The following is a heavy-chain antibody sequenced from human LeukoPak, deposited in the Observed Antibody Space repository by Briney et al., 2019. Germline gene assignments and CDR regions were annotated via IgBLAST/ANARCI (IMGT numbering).Heavy chain of an antibody. Sequence: GGSLRLSCAASGFTFSSYGMHWVRQAPGKGLEWVAVIWYDGSNKYYADSVKGRFTISRDNSKNTLYLQMNSLRAEDTAVYYCARDGPGGDGYRLGDHWGQGTLVTVSS. CDR3: ARDGPGGDGYRLGDH. CDR1: GFTFSSYG. V-gene: IGHV3-33*01. D-gene: IGHD5-24*01. J-gene: IGHJ4*02. CDR2: IWYDGSNK.